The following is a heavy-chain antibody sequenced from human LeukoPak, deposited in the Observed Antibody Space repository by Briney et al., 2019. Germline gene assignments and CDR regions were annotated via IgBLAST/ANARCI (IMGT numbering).Heavy chain of an antibody. V-gene: IGHV1-69*10. D-gene: IGHD2-21*01. CDR3: ARAQGHTNFDY. J-gene: IGHJ4*02. CDR2: IIPILGIA. CDR1: GGTFSSYT. Sequence: SVKVSCKASGGTFSSYTISWVRQAPGQGLEWMGGIIPILGIANSAQKFQGRVTITADKSTSTAYMELSSLRSEDTAVYYCARAQGHTNFDYWGQGTLVTVSS.